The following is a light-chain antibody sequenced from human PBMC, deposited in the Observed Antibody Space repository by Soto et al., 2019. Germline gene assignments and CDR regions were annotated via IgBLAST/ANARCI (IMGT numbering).Light chain of an antibody. Sequence: QSVLTQPASVSGSPGQSITISFTGTSSDVGGYNYVSWYQQHPGKVPKLMIYEVSNRPSGVSNRFSGSKSGNTASLTISGLQAEDEADYYCSSYTSSSTLVFGGGTKLTV. CDR3: SSYTSSSTLV. CDR1: SSDVGGYNY. CDR2: EVS. J-gene: IGLJ3*02. V-gene: IGLV2-14*01.